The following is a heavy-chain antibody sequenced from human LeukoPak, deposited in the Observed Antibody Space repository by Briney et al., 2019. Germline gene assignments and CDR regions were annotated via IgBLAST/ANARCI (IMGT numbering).Heavy chain of an antibody. Sequence: NPSETLSLTCTVSGGSISSYHWSWIRQPPGKGLEWIGYIYYSGTTNYNPSLKSRVTISVDTSKNQFSLKLSSVTAADTAVYYCARGVYIAAAQYGYWGQGTLVTVSS. CDR1: GGSISSYH. D-gene: IGHD6-13*01. V-gene: IGHV4-59*01. CDR3: ARGVYIAAAQYGY. CDR2: IYYSGTT. J-gene: IGHJ4*02.